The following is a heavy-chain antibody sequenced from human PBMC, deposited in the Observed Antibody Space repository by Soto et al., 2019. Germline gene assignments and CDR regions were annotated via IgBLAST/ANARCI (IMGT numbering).Heavy chain of an antibody. Sequence: SAALCLTWTVSGGSISSYYWSWSRQPPGKGLEWIGYIYYSGSTNYNPSLKSRLTISVDTSKNQFSPKLSSVTAADTAVYYCMRQANWLIRAYWGQGSLVSVSS. J-gene: IGHJ4*02. V-gene: IGHV4-59*08. D-gene: IGHD1-1*01. CDR3: MRQANWLIRAY. CDR2: IYYSGST. CDR1: GGSISSYY.